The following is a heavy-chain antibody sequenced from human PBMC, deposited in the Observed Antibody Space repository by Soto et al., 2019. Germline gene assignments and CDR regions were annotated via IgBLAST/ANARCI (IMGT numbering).Heavy chain of an antibody. CDR1: GGSISSYY. D-gene: IGHD6-19*01. Sequence: SETLSLTCTVSGGSISSYYWSWIRQPPGKGLEWIGYIYYSGSTNYNPSLKSRVTISVDTSKNQFSLKLSSVTAADTAVYYCARGGGGWYVDYWGKGSLVPVSA. J-gene: IGHJ4*02. CDR2: IYYSGST. V-gene: IGHV4-59*01. CDR3: ARGGGGWYVDY.